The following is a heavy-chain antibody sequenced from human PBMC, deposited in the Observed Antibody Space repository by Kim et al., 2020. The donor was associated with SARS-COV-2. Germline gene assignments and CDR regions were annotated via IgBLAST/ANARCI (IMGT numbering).Heavy chain of an antibody. Sequence: ASVKVSCKASGYTFTSYGISWVRQAPGQGLEWMGWISTYNVNTNYAQKLQGRVTMTTDTSTSTAYMELRSLRSDDTAVYYCARDSMIAVAGTGLYYYGLDVWGQGTTVTVSS. V-gene: IGHV1-18*01. J-gene: IGHJ6*02. CDR3: ARDSMIAVAGTGLYYYGLDV. CDR2: ISTYNVNT. D-gene: IGHD6-19*01. CDR1: GYTFTSYG.